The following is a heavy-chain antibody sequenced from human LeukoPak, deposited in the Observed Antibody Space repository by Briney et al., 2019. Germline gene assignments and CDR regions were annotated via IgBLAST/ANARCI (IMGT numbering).Heavy chain of an antibody. CDR3: ASYDILTGYPGY. J-gene: IGHJ4*02. Sequence: GRSLRLSCAASGFTFSSYAMHWVRQAPGKGLEGVAVISYDGSNKYYADSVKGRFTISRDNSKNTLSLQMNSLRAEDTAVYYCASYDILTGYPGYWGQGTLVTVSS. D-gene: IGHD3-9*01. V-gene: IGHV3-30-3*01. CDR1: GFTFSSYA. CDR2: ISYDGSNK.